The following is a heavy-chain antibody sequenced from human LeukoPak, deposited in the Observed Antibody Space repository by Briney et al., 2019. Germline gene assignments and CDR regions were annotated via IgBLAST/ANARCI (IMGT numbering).Heavy chain of an antibody. D-gene: IGHD3-10*01. J-gene: IGHJ4*02. V-gene: IGHV3-20*04. CDR3: AKRPPGSGLDY. CDR2: INWNGGST. Sequence: GGSLRLSCAASGFTFDDYGMSWVRQAPGKGLEWVSGINWNGGSTGYADSVKGRFTISRDNSKSTLYLHMTSLRTEDTAVYYCAKRPPGSGLDYWGQGTLVTVSS. CDR1: GFTFDDYG.